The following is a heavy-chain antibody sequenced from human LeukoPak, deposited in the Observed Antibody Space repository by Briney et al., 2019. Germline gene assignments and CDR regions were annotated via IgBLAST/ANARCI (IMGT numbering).Heavy chain of an antibody. V-gene: IGHV4-34*01. Sequence: PSETLSLTCAVYGGSFSGYYWSWIRQPPGKGLEWIGEINHSGSTNHNPSLKSRITISVDTSKNQFSLKLSSVTAADTAVYYCARDRSRSGDDYWGQGTLVTVSS. CDR3: ARDRSRSGDDY. D-gene: IGHD3-10*01. J-gene: IGHJ4*02. CDR1: GGSFSGYY. CDR2: INHSGST.